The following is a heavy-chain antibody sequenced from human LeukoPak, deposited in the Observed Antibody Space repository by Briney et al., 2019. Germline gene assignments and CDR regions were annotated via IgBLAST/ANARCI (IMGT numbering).Heavy chain of an antibody. CDR2: INPDSGGT. CDR3: ASEMVRGASYYFDY. Sequence: ASVKVSCKASGYTFTGYYMHWVRQAPGQGLEWMGWINPDSGGTNYAQKFQGRVTTTRDTSISTAYMELSRLRSDDTAVYYCASEMVRGASYYFDYWGQGTLVTVSS. D-gene: IGHD3-10*01. CDR1: GYTFTGYY. J-gene: IGHJ4*02. V-gene: IGHV1-2*02.